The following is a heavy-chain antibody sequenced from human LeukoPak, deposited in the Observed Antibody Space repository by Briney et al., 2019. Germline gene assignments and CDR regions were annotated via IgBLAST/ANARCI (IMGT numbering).Heavy chain of an antibody. CDR3: ARDGALDYGTYYFDY. D-gene: IGHD4-17*01. V-gene: IGHV3-21*01. J-gene: IGHJ4*02. Sequence: SGGSLRLSCAASGFTFSSYSMNWVRQAPGKGLEWVSSISSSSSYIYYADSVKGRFTISRDNAKNSLYLQMNSLRAEDTAVYYCARDGALDYGTYYFDYWGQGTLVTVSS. CDR1: GFTFSSYS. CDR2: ISSSSSYI.